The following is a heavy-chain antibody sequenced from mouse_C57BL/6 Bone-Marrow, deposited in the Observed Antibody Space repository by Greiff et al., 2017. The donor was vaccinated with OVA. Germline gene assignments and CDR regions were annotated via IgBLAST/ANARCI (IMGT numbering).Heavy chain of an antibody. CDR2: IYPGSGST. V-gene: IGHV1-55*01. CDR1: GYTFTSYW. CDR3: ARPLYDGYLYYAMDY. J-gene: IGHJ4*01. Sequence: VQLQQPGAELVKPGASVKMSCKASGYTFTSYWITWVKQRPGQGLEWIGDIYPGSGSTNYNEKFKSKATLSVDTASSTAYMQLSSLTSEDSAVYYCARPLYDGYLYYAMDYWGQGTSVTVSS. D-gene: IGHD2-3*01.